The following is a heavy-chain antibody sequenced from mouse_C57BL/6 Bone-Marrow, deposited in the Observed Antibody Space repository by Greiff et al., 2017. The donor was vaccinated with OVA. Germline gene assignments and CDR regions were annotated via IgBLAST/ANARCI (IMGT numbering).Heavy chain of an antibody. D-gene: IGHD1-1*01. V-gene: IGHV5-9-1*02. Sequence: EVKLVESGEGLVKPGGSLKLSCAASGFTFSSYAMSWVRQTPEKRLEWVAYISSGGDYIYYADTVKGRFTISRDNARNTLYLQMSSLKSEDTAMYYCTSYYYGSSYFYWYFDVWGTGTTVTVSS. J-gene: IGHJ1*03. CDR1: GFTFSSYA. CDR3: TSYYYGSSYFYWYFDV. CDR2: ISSGGDYI.